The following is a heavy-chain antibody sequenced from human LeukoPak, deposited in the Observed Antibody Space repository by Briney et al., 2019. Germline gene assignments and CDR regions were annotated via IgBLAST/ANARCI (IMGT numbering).Heavy chain of an antibody. CDR3: VASSITMIVVVIANAFDI. V-gene: IGHV3-15*01. D-gene: IGHD3-22*01. CDR1: GFTFSSYA. Sequence: PGGSLRLSCAASGFTFSSYAMSWVRQAPGKGLEWVGRIKSKTDGGTTDYAAPVKGRFTISRDDSKNTLYLQMNSLKTEDTAVYYCVASSITMIVVVIANAFDIWGQGTMVTVSS. CDR2: IKSKTDGGTT. J-gene: IGHJ3*02.